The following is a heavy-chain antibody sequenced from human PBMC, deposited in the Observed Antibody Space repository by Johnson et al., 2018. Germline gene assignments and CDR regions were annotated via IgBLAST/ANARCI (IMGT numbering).Heavy chain of an antibody. V-gene: IGHV4-31*03. D-gene: IGHD3-3*01. CDR2: IYNTENT. CDR1: GGSISSGGYY. J-gene: IGHJ6*02. CDR3: ASEKGTISGVPSDAVEV. Sequence: QVQLQESGPGLVKPSQTLSLTCTVSGGSISSGGYYWSWIRQHPGKGLEWIGYIYNTENTYYNPSLKSRVTISGDTSKNHFSLKLTSVTAAEPAGFYCASEKGTISGVPSDAVEVWGQGTTVTVSS.